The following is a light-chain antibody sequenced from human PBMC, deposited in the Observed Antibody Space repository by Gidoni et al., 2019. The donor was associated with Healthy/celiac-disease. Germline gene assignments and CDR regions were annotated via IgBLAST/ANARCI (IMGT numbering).Light chain of an antibody. CDR2: EVS. CDR3: CSYAGSRV. CDR1: SSDVGSYNL. Sequence: QSALPQPASVSGSSGQSITISCTGTSSDVGSYNLVSWYQQHPGKAPKLMIYEVSKRPSGVSNRFSGSKSGNTASLTISGLQAEDEADYYCCSYAGSRVFGGGTKLTVL. J-gene: IGLJ2*01. V-gene: IGLV2-23*02.